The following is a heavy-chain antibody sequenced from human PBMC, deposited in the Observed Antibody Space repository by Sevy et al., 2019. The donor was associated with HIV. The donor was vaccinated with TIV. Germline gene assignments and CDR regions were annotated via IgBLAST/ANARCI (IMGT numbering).Heavy chain of an antibody. J-gene: IGHJ2*01. V-gene: IGHV1-18*01. CDR2: MSAYNGDT. D-gene: IGHD6-13*01. CDR3: ARDHRVTATGTPGYFDL. Sequence: ASVKVSCKASGYTFTSYGISWVRQAPGQGLEWMGWMSAYNGDTNYAQKLQGRVTMTTDTSTTTAYMELRSLRSDDTAVYSCARDHRVTATGTPGYFDLWGRGTLVTVSS. CDR1: GYTFTSYG.